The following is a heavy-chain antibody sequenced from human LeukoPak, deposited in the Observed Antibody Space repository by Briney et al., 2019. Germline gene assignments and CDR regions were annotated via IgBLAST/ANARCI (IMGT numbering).Heavy chain of an antibody. CDR1: GGSISSYY. V-gene: IGHV4-4*07. CDR2: IYTSGST. Sequence: SETLSLTCTVSGGSISSYYWSWIRQPAGKGLEWIGRIYTSGSTNYNPSLKSRVTMSVDTSKNQFSLKLSSVTAADTAVYYCARDSVYSGYDYYYYYGVDVWGQGTTVTVSS. J-gene: IGHJ6*02. D-gene: IGHD5-12*01. CDR3: ARDSVYSGYDYYYYYGVDV.